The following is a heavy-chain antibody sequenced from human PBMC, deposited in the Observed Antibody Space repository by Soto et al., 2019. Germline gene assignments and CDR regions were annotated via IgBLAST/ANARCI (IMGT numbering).Heavy chain of an antibody. CDR1: GGTFSSYT. J-gene: IGHJ6*02. D-gene: IGHD2-15*01. Sequence: QVQLVQSGAEVKKPGSSVKVSCKASGGTFSSYTISWVRQAPGQGLEWMGRIIPILGIANYAQKFQGRVTITADKSTSTAYMELSSLRSEDTAAYYCARAGWSYYYYYGMDVWGQGTTVTVSS. V-gene: IGHV1-69*02. CDR2: IIPILGIA. CDR3: ARAGWSYYYYYGMDV.